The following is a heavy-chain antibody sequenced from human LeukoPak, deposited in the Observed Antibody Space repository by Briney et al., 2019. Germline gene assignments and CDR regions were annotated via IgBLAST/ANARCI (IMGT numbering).Heavy chain of an antibody. Sequence: PSETLSLTCTVSGDSISNYYWSWIRQPAGKGLEWIGRMYTSGATNYNPSPKSRATMSVDTSKNQLSLRLSSVTAADRAVYYCAREGPAASTFFYYFMDVWGKGTTVTVSS. CDR2: MYTSGAT. J-gene: IGHJ6*03. CDR3: AREGPAASTFFYYFMDV. D-gene: IGHD2-2*01. CDR1: GDSISNYY. V-gene: IGHV4-4*07.